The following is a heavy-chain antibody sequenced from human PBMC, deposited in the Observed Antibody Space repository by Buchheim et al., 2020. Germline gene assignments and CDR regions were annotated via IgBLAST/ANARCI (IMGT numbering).Heavy chain of an antibody. Sequence: QVQLQESGPGLVKPSQTLSLTCTVSGGPISSGDYYWSWIHQPPGKGLEWIGYIYYSGSTYYNPSLKSRVTISVDTSKNQFSLKLSSVTAADTAVYYCAGEGEGTGTTSIWYYFDYWGQGTL. CDR3: AGEGEGTGTTSIWYYFDY. CDR2: IYYSGST. V-gene: IGHV4-30-4*01. J-gene: IGHJ4*02. CDR1: GGPISSGDYY. D-gene: IGHD1-1*01.